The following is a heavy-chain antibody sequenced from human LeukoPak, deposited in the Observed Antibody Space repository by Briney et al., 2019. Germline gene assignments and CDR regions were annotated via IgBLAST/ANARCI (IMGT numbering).Heavy chain of an antibody. J-gene: IGHJ4*02. CDR2: ISGRGGNT. V-gene: IGHV3-23*01. Sequence: PGGSLRLSCAASGFIFSNYAMSWVRQAPGKGLEWVSGISGRGGNTYYADSVKGRFTISRDNSNNTVFLQMNSLRADDTAVYYCARDHFGGSSFGLYYFNSWGQGTQVTVSS. D-gene: IGHD5-18*01. CDR3: ARDHFGGSSFGLYYFNS. CDR1: GFIFSNYA.